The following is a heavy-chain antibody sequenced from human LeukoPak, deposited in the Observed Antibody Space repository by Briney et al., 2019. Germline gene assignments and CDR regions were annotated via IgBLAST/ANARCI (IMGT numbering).Heavy chain of an antibody. D-gene: IGHD3-10*01. V-gene: IGHV1-3*01. CDR2: INAGNGNT. Sequence: ASVKVSCEASGYTFTSYAMHWVRQAPGQRLEWMGWINAGNGNTKYSQKFQGRVTITRDTSASTAYMELSSLRSEDTAVYYCARLQSGRGSRNKLNWFDPWGQGTLVTVSS. J-gene: IGHJ5*02. CDR1: GYTFTSYA. CDR3: ARLQSGRGSRNKLNWFDP.